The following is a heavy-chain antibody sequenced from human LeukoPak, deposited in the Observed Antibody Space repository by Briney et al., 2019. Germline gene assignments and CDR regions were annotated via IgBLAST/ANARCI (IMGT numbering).Heavy chain of an antibody. CDR2: ISSSSSYI. CDR1: GFSFSSYA. D-gene: IGHD3-22*01. Sequence: PGGTLRLSCAASGFSFSSYAMIWVRHPQGPGMEWVSSISSSSSYIYYADSVKGRFTISRDNAKNSLYLQMNSLRAEDTAVYYCARHDSGGYVDYWGQGTLVTVSS. V-gene: IGHV3-21*01. CDR3: ARHDSGGYVDY. J-gene: IGHJ4*02.